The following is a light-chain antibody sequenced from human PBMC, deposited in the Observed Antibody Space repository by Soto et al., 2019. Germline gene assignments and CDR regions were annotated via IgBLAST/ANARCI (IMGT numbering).Light chain of an antibody. Sequence: QSALALPASVSGSLGQSITISCTGTSSDVGSYNLVSWYQQHPGKAPKLMIYEVSKRPSGVSNRFSGSKSGNTASLTISGLQAEDEADYYCCSYAGSSTPYVFGTGTKVTVL. CDR3: CSYAGSSTPYV. V-gene: IGLV2-23*02. J-gene: IGLJ1*01. CDR1: SSDVGSYNL. CDR2: EVS.